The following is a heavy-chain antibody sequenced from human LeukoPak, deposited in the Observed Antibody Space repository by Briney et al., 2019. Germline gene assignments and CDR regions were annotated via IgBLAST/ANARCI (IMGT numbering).Heavy chain of an antibody. Sequence: PGRSLRLSCAASGFTFSSYAMHWVRQAPGKGLEWVAVISYDGSNKYYADSVKGRFTISRDNSKNTLYLQMNSLRAEDTAVYYCARDVPAYYYDSSGYTDAFDIWGQGTMVTVSS. CDR2: ISYDGSNK. CDR1: GFTFSSYA. CDR3: ARDVPAYYYDSSGYTDAFDI. V-gene: IGHV3-30-3*01. D-gene: IGHD3-22*01. J-gene: IGHJ3*02.